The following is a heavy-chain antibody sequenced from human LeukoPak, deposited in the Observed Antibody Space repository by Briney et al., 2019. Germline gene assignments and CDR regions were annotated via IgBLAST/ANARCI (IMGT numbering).Heavy chain of an antibody. CDR2: IWYDGSNE. V-gene: IGHV3-33*08. CDR3: ARGPGSGVIISAFDV. J-gene: IGHJ3*01. Sequence: GGSLRLSCAASGFTFSTYAMHWVRQAPGKGLEWVALIWYDGSNEYYADSVKGRFTISRDNSKNTMYVEMNSLGADDTAVYYCARGPGSGVIISAFDVWGQGTMVTVSS. CDR1: GFTFSTYA. D-gene: IGHD3-3*01.